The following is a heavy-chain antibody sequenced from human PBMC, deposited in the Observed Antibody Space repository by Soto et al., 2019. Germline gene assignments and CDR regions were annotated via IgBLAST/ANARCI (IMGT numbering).Heavy chain of an antibody. CDR1: GGSISSYY. D-gene: IGHD6-19*01. CDR2: IYYSGST. CDR3: ARDAGGWKFFDY. J-gene: IGHJ4*02. Sequence: SETLSLTCTVSGGSISSYYWSWIRQPPGKGLEWIGYIYYSGSTNYNPSLKSRVTISVDTSKNQFSLKLSSVTAADTAVYYCARDAGGWKFFDYWGQGTLVTVSS. V-gene: IGHV4-59*01.